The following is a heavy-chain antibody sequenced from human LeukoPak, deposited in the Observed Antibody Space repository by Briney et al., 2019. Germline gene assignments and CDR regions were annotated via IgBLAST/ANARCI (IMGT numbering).Heavy chain of an antibody. CDR3: ARHSHVGPYYFDY. Sequence: SETLSLTCTVSGGSTSSYYWSWIRQPPGKGLEWIGYIYTSGSTNYNPSLKSRVTISVDTSKNQFSLKLSSVTAADTAVYYCARHSHVGPYYFDYWGQGTLVTVSS. D-gene: IGHD1-26*01. CDR2: IYTSGST. CDR1: GGSTSSYY. J-gene: IGHJ4*02. V-gene: IGHV4-4*09.